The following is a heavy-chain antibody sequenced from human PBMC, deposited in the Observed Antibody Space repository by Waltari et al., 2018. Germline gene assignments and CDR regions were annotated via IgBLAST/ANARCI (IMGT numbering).Heavy chain of an antibody. CDR2: IWYDGSDK. Sequence: QVQLVESGGGVVQPGRSLRLSCAASGFTFRNYGMHWVRQAPGTGLEGVAVIWYDGSDKYYGDSVKGRFTISRDNSKNTLYLQMNSLRAEDTAMYYCAKALWFGELSGFYYGMDVWGQGTTVTVSS. J-gene: IGHJ6*02. CDR1: GFTFRNYG. V-gene: IGHV3-33*04. CDR3: AKALWFGELSGFYYGMDV. D-gene: IGHD3-10*01.